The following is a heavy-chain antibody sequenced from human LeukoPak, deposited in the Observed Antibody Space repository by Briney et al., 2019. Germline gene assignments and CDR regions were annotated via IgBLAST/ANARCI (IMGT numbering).Heavy chain of an antibody. CDR2: IIPIFGTA. J-gene: IGHJ3*02. Sequence: ASVKVSCKASGGTFSSYAISWVRQAPGQGLEWMGRIIPIFGTANYAHKFQGRVTITTDESTSTAYMELSSLRSEDTAVYYCARDRDGELVLSAFDIWGQGTMVTVSS. D-gene: IGHD6-13*01. V-gene: IGHV1-69*05. CDR3: ARDRDGELVLSAFDI. CDR1: GGTFSSYA.